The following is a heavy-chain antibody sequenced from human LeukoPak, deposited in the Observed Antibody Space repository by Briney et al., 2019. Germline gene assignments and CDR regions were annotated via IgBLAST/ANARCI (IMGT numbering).Heavy chain of an antibody. CDR3: ARDLGSWFGELFGTWSAFDI. CDR1: GFTFSSYS. CDR2: IKQDGSEK. J-gene: IGHJ3*02. V-gene: IGHV3-7*01. D-gene: IGHD3-10*01. Sequence: PGGSLRLSCAASGFTFSSYSMNWVRQAPGKGLEWVANIKQDGSEKYYVDSVKGRFTISRDNAKNSLYLQMNSLRAEDTAVYYCARDLGSWFGELFGTWSAFDIWGQGTMVTVSS.